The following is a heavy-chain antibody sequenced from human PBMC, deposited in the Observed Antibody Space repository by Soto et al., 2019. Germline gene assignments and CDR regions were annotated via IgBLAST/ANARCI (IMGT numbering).Heavy chain of an antibody. Sequence: EVQLVESGGGLVQPGGSLRLSCAASGFTFSRYEMNWVRQAPGKGLEWISYIHSSGTTIYYADSVKGRFTISRDNAKNSLWLQMSSLSAEDTAVYYCATRSGGGGAFDFWGQGTVVTVSS. CDR3: ATRSGGGGAFDF. V-gene: IGHV3-48*03. D-gene: IGHD3-10*01. CDR2: IHSSGTTI. CDR1: GFTFSRYE. J-gene: IGHJ3*01.